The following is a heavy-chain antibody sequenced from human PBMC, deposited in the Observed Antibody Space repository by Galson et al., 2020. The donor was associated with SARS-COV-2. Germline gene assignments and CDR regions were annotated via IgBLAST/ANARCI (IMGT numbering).Heavy chain of an antibody. Sequence: ASETLSLTCTVSGYSISSGYYWGWIRQPPGKGLEWIGSIYHSGSTYYNPSLKSRVTISVDTSKNQFSLKLSSVTAADTAVYYCARDNSYYDSSGYNFDYWGQGTLVTVSS. CDR2: IYHSGST. V-gene: IGHV4-38-2*02. CDR3: ARDNSYYDSSGYNFDY. D-gene: IGHD3-22*01. CDR1: GYSISSGYY. J-gene: IGHJ4*02.